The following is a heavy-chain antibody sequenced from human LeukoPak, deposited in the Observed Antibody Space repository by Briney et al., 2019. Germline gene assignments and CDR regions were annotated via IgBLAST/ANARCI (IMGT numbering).Heavy chain of an antibody. V-gene: IGHV4-4*02. CDR2: IYYSGST. Sequence: PSGTLSLTCAVSGGSISSSNWWSWVRQPPGKGLEWIGSIYYSGSTYYNPSLKSRVTISVDTSKNQFSLKLSSVTAADTAVYYCARHKSGDLFDYWGQGTLVTVSS. CDR3: ARHKSGDLFDY. D-gene: IGHD4-17*01. J-gene: IGHJ4*02. CDR1: GGSISSSNW.